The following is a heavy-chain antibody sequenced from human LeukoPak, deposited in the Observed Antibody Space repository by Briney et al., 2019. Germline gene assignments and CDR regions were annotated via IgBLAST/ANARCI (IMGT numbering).Heavy chain of an antibody. V-gene: IGHV5-51*01. D-gene: IGHD4-17*01. J-gene: IGHJ4*02. CDR3: ATLRDYGDYVGYFDY. CDR2: IYPGDSDT. Sequence: GESLKISCKGSGYSFTSYWIGWVRQMPGKGLEWMGIIYPGDSDTRYSPSFQGQVTISADKSISTAYLQWSSLKASDTAMYYCATLRDYGDYVGYFDYWGQGTLVTVSS. CDR1: GYSFTSYW.